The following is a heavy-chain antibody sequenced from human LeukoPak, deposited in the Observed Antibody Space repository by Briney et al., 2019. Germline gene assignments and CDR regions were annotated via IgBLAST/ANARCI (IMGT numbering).Heavy chain of an antibody. V-gene: IGHV3-30*18. Sequence: PGGSLRLSCVASGFTFRNYGMHWVRQAPGKGLEWVAVITYDGSNEYYTDSVKGRFTISRDDSRNTLYLQMNSLRAEETAVYYCAKQRSGCSGWCIDSWGQGTLVTVSS. CDR2: ITYDGSNE. CDR3: AKQRSGCSGWCIDS. CDR1: GFTFRNYG. J-gene: IGHJ4*02. D-gene: IGHD6-19*01.